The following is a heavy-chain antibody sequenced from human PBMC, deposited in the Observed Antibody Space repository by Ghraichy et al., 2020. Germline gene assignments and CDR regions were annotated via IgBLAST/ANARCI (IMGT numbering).Heavy chain of an antibody. CDR2: INHSGST. V-gene: IGHV4-34*01. CDR3: ARRIYQPANTYADY. CDR1: GGSFSGYY. Sequence: SETLSLTCAVYGGSFSGYYWSWIRQPPGKGLEWIGEINHSGSTNYNPSLKSRVTISVDTSKNQFSLKLSSVTAADTAVYYCARRIYQPANTYADYWGQGTLVTVSS. J-gene: IGHJ4*02. D-gene: IGHD4/OR15-4a*01.